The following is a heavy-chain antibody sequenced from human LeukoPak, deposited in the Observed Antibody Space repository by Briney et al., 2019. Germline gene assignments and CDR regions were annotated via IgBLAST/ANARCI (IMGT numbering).Heavy chain of an antibody. CDR3: ARSNMATIAFDY. Sequence: SETLSLTCTVSGGSVRSGSYYWNWIRQPPGKGLEWIGYIYYSGSTNYSPSLKSRVTISVDTSKNQFSLKLSSVTAADTAVYYCARSNMATIAFDYWGQGTLVTVSS. CDR2: IYYSGST. V-gene: IGHV4-61*01. D-gene: IGHD5-24*01. J-gene: IGHJ4*02. CDR1: GGSVRSGSYY.